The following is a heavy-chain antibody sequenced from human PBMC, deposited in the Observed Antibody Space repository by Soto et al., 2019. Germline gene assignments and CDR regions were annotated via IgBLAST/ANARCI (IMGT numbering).Heavy chain of an antibody. V-gene: IGHV1-69*13. D-gene: IGHD1-7*01. CDR3: ASLKLELHAFDI. CDR1: GGTFSSYA. CDR2: IIPIFGTA. Sequence: SVKVSCKASGGTFSSYAISWVRQATGQGLEWMGGIIPIFGTANYAQKFQGRVTITADESTSTAYMELSSLRSEDTAVYYCASLKLELHAFDIWGQGTMVTVSS. J-gene: IGHJ3*02.